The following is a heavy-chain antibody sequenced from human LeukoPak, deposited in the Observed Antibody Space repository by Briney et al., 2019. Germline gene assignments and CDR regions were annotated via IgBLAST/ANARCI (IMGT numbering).Heavy chain of an antibody. CDR1: GFTFSSYA. V-gene: IGHV3-30*04. CDR3: ARQVTGYYNFDY. CDR2: ISYDGSNK. J-gene: IGHJ4*02. Sequence: GGSLGLSCAASGFTFSSYAMHWVRQAPGKGLEWVAVISYDGSNKYYADSVKGRFTISRDNSKNTLYLQMNSLRAEGTAVYYCARQVTGYYNFDYWGQGTLVTVSS. D-gene: IGHD3-9*01.